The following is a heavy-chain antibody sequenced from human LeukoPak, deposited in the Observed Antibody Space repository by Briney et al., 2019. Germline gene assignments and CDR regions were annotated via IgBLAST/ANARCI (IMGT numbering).Heavy chain of an antibody. CDR3: IRDRTVITLFDY. CDR2: IKTDGIIT. V-gene: IGHV3-74*01. CDR1: GVTFNNYW. J-gene: IGHJ4*02. D-gene: IGHD4-23*01. Sequence: WGSLRLSCAASGVTFNNYWMHWVRQAPGKGLVWVSRIKTDGIITGYADAVKGQFTISRGNAKNTVYLQMNNLRTEVTAVYYCIRDRTVITLFDYWGQGALVTVSS.